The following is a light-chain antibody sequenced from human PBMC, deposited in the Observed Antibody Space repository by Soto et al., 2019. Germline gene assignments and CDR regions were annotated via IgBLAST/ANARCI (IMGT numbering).Light chain of an antibody. CDR2: NND. V-gene: IGLV1-47*02. CDR3: AAWDDNLRVL. CDR1: RYNVGTNY. J-gene: IGLJ2*01. Sequence: QSVLTQPPLASGTPGQRVTISCSGTRYNVGTNYVYWYQQLPGAAPKLLIYNNDRRPSGVPDRFSGSKSGPSASLAISGLRSEDEASYFCAAWDDNLRVLFGGGTKLTVL.